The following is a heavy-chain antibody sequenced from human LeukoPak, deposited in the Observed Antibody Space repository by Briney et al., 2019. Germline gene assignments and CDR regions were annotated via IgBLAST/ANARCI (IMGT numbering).Heavy chain of an antibody. V-gene: IGHV3-21*01. CDR1: GFTVSSNY. Sequence: GGSLRLSCAASGFTVSSNYMSWVRQAPGKGLEWVSSISSSSSYIYYADSVKGRFTISRDNAKNSLYLQMNSLRAEDTAVYYCARDRDTYYYGSGSYSIGVFDYWGQGTLVTVSS. J-gene: IGHJ4*02. CDR3: ARDRDTYYYGSGSYSIGVFDY. CDR2: ISSSSSYI. D-gene: IGHD3-10*01.